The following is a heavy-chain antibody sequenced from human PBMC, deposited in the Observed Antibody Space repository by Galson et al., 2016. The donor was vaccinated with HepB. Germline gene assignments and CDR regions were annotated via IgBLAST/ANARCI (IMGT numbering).Heavy chain of an antibody. D-gene: IGHD3-16*02. CDR1: GFTFSSFT. Sequence: SLRLSCAASGFTFSSFTMHWFRRARGTGLEWLALVSPDGDKGYYADSLKVRFSIFRDNSKNTLYLQMNSLRAEDTALYYCAKSGVWGTHRSPDYWGQGTLVTVSS. J-gene: IGHJ4*02. CDR3: AKSGVWGTHRSPDY. V-gene: IGHV3-30*18. CDR2: VSPDGDKG.